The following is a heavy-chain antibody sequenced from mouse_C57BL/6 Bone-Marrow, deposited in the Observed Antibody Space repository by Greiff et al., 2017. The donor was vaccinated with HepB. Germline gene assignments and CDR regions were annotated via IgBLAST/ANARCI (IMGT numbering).Heavy chain of an antibody. Sequence: QVHVKQSGPELVKPGASVKISCKASGYTFTDYYINWVKQRPGQGLEWIGWIFPGSGSTYYNEKFKGKATLTVDKSSSTACMLLSSLTSEDSAVYFCARGGNYDGWGTGTAVTVSS. J-gene: IGHJ1*03. CDR2: IFPGSGST. V-gene: IGHV1-75*01. CDR1: GYTFTDYY. CDR3: ARGGNYDG.